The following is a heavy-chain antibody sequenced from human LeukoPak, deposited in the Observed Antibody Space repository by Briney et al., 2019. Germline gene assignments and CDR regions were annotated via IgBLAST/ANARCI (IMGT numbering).Heavy chain of an antibody. CDR2: IRSKANSYAT. CDR3: TTDQDTAMAQPFDY. CDR1: GFTFSGSA. D-gene: IGHD5-18*01. Sequence: PGGSLGLSCAASGFTFSGSAMHWVRQASGKGLEWVGRIRSKANSYATAYAASVKGRFTISRDDSKNTAYLQMNSLKTEDTAVYYCTTDQDTAMAQPFDYWGQGTLVTVSS. J-gene: IGHJ4*02. V-gene: IGHV3-73*01.